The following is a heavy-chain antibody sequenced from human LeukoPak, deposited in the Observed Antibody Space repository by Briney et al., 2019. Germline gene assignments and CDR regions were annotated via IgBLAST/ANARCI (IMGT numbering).Heavy chain of an antibody. CDR3: AGNPPRYCSGGSCYSLERWFDP. V-gene: IGHV4-34*01. D-gene: IGHD2-15*01. CDR2: INHSGST. Sequence: SETLSLTCAVYGGSFSGYYWSWIRHPPRKGPEWIGEINHSGSTNYNPSLKSRVTISVDTSKNQFSLKLSSVTAADTAVYYCAGNPPRYCSGGSCYSLERWFDPWGQGTLVTVSS. J-gene: IGHJ5*02. CDR1: GGSFSGYY.